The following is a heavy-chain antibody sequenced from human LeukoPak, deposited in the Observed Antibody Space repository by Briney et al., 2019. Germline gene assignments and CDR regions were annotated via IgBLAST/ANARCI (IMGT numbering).Heavy chain of an antibody. CDR1: GGSISSYY. CDR3: ARDLHLFGSGSNYY. Sequence: SETLSLTCTVSGGSISSYYWGWIRQPPGKGLEWIGSIYYSGSTYYNPSLKSRVTISVDTSKNQFSLKLSSVTAADTAVYYCARDLHLFGSGSNYYWGQGNLVTVSS. V-gene: IGHV4-39*07. J-gene: IGHJ4*02. D-gene: IGHD3-10*01. CDR2: IYYSGST.